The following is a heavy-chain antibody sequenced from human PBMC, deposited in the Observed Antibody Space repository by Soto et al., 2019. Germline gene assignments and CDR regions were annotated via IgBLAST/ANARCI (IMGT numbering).Heavy chain of an antibody. CDR2: ISSSSSYI. D-gene: IGHD1-1*01. J-gene: IGHJ3*02. V-gene: IGHV3-21*01. Sequence: EVQLVESGGGLVQPGGSLRLSCAASGFTFSRYRMNWVRQAPGKGLEWVSSISSSSSYIYYADSVKGRFTISRDNAKNSLYLQMNSLRAEDTAVYYCARDTRNWETDAFDIWGQGTMVTVSS. CDR3: ARDTRNWETDAFDI. CDR1: GFTFSRYR.